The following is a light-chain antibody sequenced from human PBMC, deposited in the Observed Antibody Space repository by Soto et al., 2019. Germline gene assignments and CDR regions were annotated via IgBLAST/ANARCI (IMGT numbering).Light chain of an antibody. V-gene: IGLV2-8*01. CDR3: SSYAGSNNLL. Sequence: QSVLTQPPSASGSPGQSVTISCTGTSSDVGGYNYVSWYQQYPGKAPKLIIYEVTKRPSGVPDRFSGSKSGGSASLTVSGLQAEDEADYYCSSYAGSNNLLFGGGTKLTVL. CDR2: EVT. CDR1: SSDVGGYNY. J-gene: IGLJ2*01.